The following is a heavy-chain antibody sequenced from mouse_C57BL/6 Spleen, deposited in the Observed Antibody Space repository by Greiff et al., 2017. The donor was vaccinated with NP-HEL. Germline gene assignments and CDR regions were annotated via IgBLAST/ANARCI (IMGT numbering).Heavy chain of an antibody. D-gene: IGHD1-1*01. CDR1: GYTFTSYG. CDR3: SRGITTVVAPYFDV. Sequence: QVQLQQSGAELARPGASVKLSCKASGYTFTSYGISWVKQRTGQGLEWIGEIYPRSGNTYYNEKFKGKATLTADKSSSTAYMELRSLTSVDSAVYVCSRGITTVVAPYFDVWGTGTTVTVSS. J-gene: IGHJ1*03. CDR2: IYPRSGNT. V-gene: IGHV1-81*01.